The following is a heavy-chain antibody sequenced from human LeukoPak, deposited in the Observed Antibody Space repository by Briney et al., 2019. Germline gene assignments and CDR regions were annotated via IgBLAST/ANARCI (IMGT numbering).Heavy chain of an antibody. J-gene: IGHJ4*02. CDR2: ISGSGGTT. Sequence: GGSLRLSCAASGLTFSSYAMTWVRQTPGKGLEWVAAISGSGGTTYYADFAKGRFSISRGNSENTLYLQMYSLRAEDTAVYHCAKFFDPSGGASGWTWTMDCWGQGTLVIVSS. CDR3: AKFFDPSGGASGWTWTMDC. V-gene: IGHV3-23*01. CDR1: GLTFSSYA. D-gene: IGHD6-25*01.